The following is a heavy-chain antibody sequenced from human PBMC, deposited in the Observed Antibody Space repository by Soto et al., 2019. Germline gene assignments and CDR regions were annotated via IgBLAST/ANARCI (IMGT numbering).Heavy chain of an antibody. D-gene: IGHD1-7*01. CDR2: IIPIFGTA. V-gene: IGHV1-69*12. J-gene: IGHJ4*02. CDR1: GGTFSNYA. Sequence: QVQLVQSGAEVKKPGSSVKVSCKASGGTFSNYAISWVRQAPGQGLEWMGGIIPIFGTANYAQNFQGRVTITADESTSTAYMELSSLRSEDTAVYYCARVRIGTTSYYFDYWGQGTLVTVSS. CDR3: ARVRIGTTSYYFDY.